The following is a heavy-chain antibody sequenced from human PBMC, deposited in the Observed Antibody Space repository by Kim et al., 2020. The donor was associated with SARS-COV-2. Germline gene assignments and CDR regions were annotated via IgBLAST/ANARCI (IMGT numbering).Heavy chain of an antibody. CDR3: ARARYSSSFDY. Sequence: SETLSLTCTVSGGSISSGGYYWTWIRQHPGEGLEWIGYIYYSGSTYYNPSLKSRVTISVDTSKNQFSLKLSSVTAADTAVYFCARARYSSSFDYWGQGTLVTVSS. J-gene: IGHJ4*02. D-gene: IGHD6-13*01. V-gene: IGHV4-31*03. CDR2: IYYSGST. CDR1: GGSISSGGYY.